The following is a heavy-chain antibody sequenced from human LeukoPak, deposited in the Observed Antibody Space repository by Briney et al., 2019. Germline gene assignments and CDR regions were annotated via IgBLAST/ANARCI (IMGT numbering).Heavy chain of an antibody. Sequence: GRSMRPSRAAAECTSSSYAMRWVRQAASNLRGLVAVISYDGSNKYYADSVKGRFTISRDNSKNTLYLQMNSLRAEDTAVYYCARPIMVRGVILGSGVDYWGQGTLVTVSS. D-gene: IGHD3-10*01. J-gene: IGHJ4*02. CDR3: ARPIMVRGVILGSGVDY. CDR1: ECTSSSYA. CDR2: ISYDGSNK. V-gene: IGHV3-30*04.